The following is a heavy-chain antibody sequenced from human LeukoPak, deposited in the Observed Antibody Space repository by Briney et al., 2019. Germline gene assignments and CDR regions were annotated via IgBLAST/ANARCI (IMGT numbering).Heavy chain of an antibody. CDR1: GFTFSTW. D-gene: IGHD3-9*01. CDR2: ISSSGSTI. Sequence: PGGSLRLSCAASGFTFSTWMAWVRQAPGKGLEWVSYISSSGSTIYYADSVKGRFTISRDDAKNSLYLQMNSLRAEDTAVYYCARYYDMDYWGQGTLVTVSS. CDR3: ARYYDMDY. J-gene: IGHJ4*02. V-gene: IGHV3-48*04.